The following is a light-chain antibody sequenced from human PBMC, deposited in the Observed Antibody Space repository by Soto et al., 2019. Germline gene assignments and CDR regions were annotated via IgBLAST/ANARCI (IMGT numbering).Light chain of an antibody. Sequence: QSALAQPASVSGSPGQSISISCTGTSSDVGRYNFVSWYQQRPGKAPKLIIDDVANRPSGVSTRFSGSKSGNTASLTISGLQAEDEADYYYSSYTGSTSLVYVFGTGTKLTVL. CDR2: DVA. CDR3: SSYTGSTSLVYV. V-gene: IGLV2-14*03. J-gene: IGLJ1*01. CDR1: SSDVGRYNF.